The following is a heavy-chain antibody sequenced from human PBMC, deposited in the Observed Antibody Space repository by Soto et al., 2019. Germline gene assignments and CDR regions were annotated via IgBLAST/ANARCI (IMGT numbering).Heavy chain of an antibody. CDR2: IYYSGST. Sequence: TLSLTCTVSGGSISSGGYYWSWIRQHPGKGLEWIGYIYYSGSTYYNPSLKDRVTVSVDTSKNQFSLKLSSVTAAGTAVYFCARRVRYYRGYRCNYGYCGQRTL. J-gene: IGHJ4*02. CDR1: GGSISSGGYY. D-gene: IGHD5-18*01. V-gene: IGHV4-31*03. CDR3: ARRVRYYRGYRCNYGY.